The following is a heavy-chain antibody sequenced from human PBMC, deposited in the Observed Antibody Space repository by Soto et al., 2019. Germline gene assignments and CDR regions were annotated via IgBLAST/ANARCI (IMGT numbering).Heavy chain of an antibody. Sequence: GESLKISCKGSGYSFTSYWIGWVRQMPGKGLEWMGIIYPGDSDTRYSPSFQGQVTISADKSMSTAYLRWSSLKASDAAMYYCGRHCLISGAGYYDFWSGYYRPDTYYYYMDVWGKGTTVTVSS. CDR2: IYPGDSDT. CDR1: GYSFTSYW. D-gene: IGHD3-3*01. V-gene: IGHV5-51*01. J-gene: IGHJ6*03. CDR3: GRHCLISGAGYYDFWSGYYRPDTYYYYMDV.